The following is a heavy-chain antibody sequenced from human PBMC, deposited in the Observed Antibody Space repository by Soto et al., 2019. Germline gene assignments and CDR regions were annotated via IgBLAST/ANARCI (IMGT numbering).Heavy chain of an antibody. V-gene: IGHV3-23*01. J-gene: IGHJ4*02. CDR3: AKDRTHSGNFDY. Sequence: GGSLRLSCAASGFTFSSYAMSWVRQAPGKGLEWVSAISGSGGSTYYADSVEGRFTISRDNSKNTLYLQMNSLRAEDTAVYYCAKDRTHSGNFDYWGQGTLVTVS. CDR2: ISGSGGST. D-gene: IGHD1-7*01. CDR1: GFTFSSYA.